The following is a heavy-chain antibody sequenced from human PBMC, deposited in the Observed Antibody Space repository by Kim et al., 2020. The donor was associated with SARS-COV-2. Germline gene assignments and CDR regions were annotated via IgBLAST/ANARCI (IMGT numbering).Heavy chain of an antibody. CDR1: GYTLTELS. V-gene: IGHV1-24*01. D-gene: IGHD3-10*01. J-gene: IGHJ6*02. Sequence: ASVKVSCKVSGYTLTELSMHWVRQAPGKGLEWMGGFDPEDGETIYAQKFQGRVTMTEDTSTDTAYMELSSLRSEDTAVYYCATDTSGITMVRGVIITGFYYYYYGMDVWGQGTTVTVSS. CDR3: ATDTSGITMVRGVIITGFYYYYYGMDV. CDR2: FDPEDGET.